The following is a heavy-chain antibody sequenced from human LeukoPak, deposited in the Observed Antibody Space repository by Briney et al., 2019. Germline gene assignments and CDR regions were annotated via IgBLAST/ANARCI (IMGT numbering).Heavy chain of an antibody. J-gene: IGHJ4*02. CDR2: IKTDGSLT. D-gene: IGHD7-27*01. Sequence: GGSLRLSCVASGFTFSSYWMTWVRQAPGKGLEWVANIKTDGSLTYYVDSVKGRFTISRDNAKNSLYLQMNSLRAEDTAVYYCARGLNWETYWGQGTLVSVSS. CDR3: ARGLNWETY. CDR1: GFTFSSYW. V-gene: IGHV3-7*01.